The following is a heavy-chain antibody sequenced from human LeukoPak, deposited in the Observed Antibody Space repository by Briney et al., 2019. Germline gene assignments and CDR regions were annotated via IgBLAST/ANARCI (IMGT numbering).Heavy chain of an antibody. V-gene: IGHV1-69*05. J-gene: IGHJ4*02. D-gene: IGHD3-22*01. Sequence: SVKVSCKASGGTFSSYAISWVRQAPGQGLEWMGGIIPIFGTANYAQKFQGRVTITTDESTSTAYMELSSPRSEDTAVYYCARVRRDDSSGYVTYFDYWGQGTLVTVSS. CDR3: ARVRRDDSSGYVTYFDY. CDR2: IIPIFGTA. CDR1: GGTFSSYA.